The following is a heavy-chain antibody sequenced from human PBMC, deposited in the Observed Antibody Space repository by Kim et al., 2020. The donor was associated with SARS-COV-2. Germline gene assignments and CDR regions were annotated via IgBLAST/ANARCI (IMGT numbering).Heavy chain of an antibody. CDR1: GGSISSGGYY. Sequence: SETLSLTCTVSGGSISSGGYYWSWIRQHPGKGLEWIGYIYYSGSTYYNPSLKSRVTISVDTSKNQFSLKLSSVTAADTAVYYCARAFRGVSSTGVDYWGQGTLVTVSS. D-gene: IGHD3-10*01. CDR3: ARAFRGVSSTGVDY. J-gene: IGHJ4*02. CDR2: IYYSGST. V-gene: IGHV4-31*03.